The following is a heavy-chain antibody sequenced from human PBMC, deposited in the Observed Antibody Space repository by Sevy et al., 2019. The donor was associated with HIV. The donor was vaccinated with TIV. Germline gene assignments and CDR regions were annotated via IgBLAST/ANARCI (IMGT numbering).Heavy chain of an antibody. J-gene: IGHJ5*02. CDR2: FDPEDGET. CDR1: GYTLTELS. Sequence: ASVKVSCKVSGYTLTELSMHWVRQAPGKGLEWMGGFDPEDGETVYAQKFQGRVTVTEDTSTDTAYMEQSSLGSEDTAVYYCATNSRYFSGSTFYSAEGLFDPWGQGTLVTVSS. V-gene: IGHV1-24*01. CDR3: ATNSRYFSGSTFYSAEGLFDP. D-gene: IGHD2-15*01.